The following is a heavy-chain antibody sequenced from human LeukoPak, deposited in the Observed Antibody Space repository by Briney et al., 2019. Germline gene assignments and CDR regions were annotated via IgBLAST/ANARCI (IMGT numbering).Heavy chain of an antibody. J-gene: IGHJ4*02. CDR2: ISSTSDFI. Sequence: GGSLRLSCAASGFTFSDYYMSWIRQAPGKGLEWVSSISSTSDFIDYADSVKGRFTSSRDNAKNSLYLQMNSLRAEDTAVYYCARDLSYYGSGSYYYFDYWGQGTLVTVSS. V-gene: IGHV3-11*06. CDR3: ARDLSYYGSGSYYYFDY. CDR1: GFTFSDYY. D-gene: IGHD3-10*01.